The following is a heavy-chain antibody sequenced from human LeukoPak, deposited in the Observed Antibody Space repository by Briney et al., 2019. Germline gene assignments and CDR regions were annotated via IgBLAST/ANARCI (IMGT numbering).Heavy chain of an antibody. Sequence: SQTLSLTCAVSGVPLSTDYWSWTRQPAGKGLEWIGCIYTSGNTNSNPSLKSRVTMSVDTSNNLFSLKLTSVTAADTAVYYCARVMGYCSGGNCYSHFDPWGQGTLVTVSS. CDR1: GVPLSTDY. CDR3: ARVMGYCSGGNCYSHFDP. J-gene: IGHJ5*02. CDR2: IYTSGNT. D-gene: IGHD2-15*01. V-gene: IGHV4-4*07.